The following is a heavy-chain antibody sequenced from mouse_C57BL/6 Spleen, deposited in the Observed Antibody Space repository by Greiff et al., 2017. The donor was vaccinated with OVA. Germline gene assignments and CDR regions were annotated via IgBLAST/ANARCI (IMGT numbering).Heavy chain of an antibody. J-gene: IGHJ3*01. CDR1: GYSFTGYY. V-gene: IGHV1-42*01. D-gene: IGHD2-12*01. Sequence: VQLQQSGPELVKPGASVKISCKASGYSFTGYYMNWVKRSPEKSLEWIGEINPSTGGTTYNQKFKAKATLTVDKSSSTAYMQLKSLTSEDSAVYYCATYYSAWFAYWGQGTLVTVSA. CDR3: ATYYSAWFAY. CDR2: INPSTGGT.